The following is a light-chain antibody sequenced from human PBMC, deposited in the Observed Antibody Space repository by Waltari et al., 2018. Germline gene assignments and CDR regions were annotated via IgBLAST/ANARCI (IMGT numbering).Light chain of an antibody. CDR2: EVS. Sequence: QSALTQPASVSGSPGQSITIACTGSTSDVGFYDRVSWYQHPPGKAPKPLIYEVSKRPAGVSNHCSGSKSGNTASLTISGLQAEDEADYFCCSYAGSNTRVFGGGTKLTVL. J-gene: IGLJ2*01. CDR3: CSYAGSNTRV. V-gene: IGLV2-23*02. CDR1: TSDVGFYDR.